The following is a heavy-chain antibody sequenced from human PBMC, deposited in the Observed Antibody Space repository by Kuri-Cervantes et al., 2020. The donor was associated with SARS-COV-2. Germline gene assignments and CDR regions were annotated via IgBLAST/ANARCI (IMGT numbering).Heavy chain of an antibody. D-gene: IGHD2-2*01. Sequence: SQTLSLTCAVCGGSFSGYYCSWIRQPPGKGLEWIGEINHSGSTNYNPSLKSQDTISVDTSKNQFSLKLSSVTAADTAVYYCARGRGALGYCSITSCYRGWYFDYWGQGTLVTVSS. CDR2: INHSGST. CDR1: GGSFSGYY. CDR3: ARGRGALGYCSITSCYRGWYFDY. V-gene: IGHV4-34*01. J-gene: IGHJ4*02.